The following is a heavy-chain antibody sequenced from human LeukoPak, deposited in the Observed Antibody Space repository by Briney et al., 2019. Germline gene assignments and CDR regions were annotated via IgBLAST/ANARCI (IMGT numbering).Heavy chain of an antibody. CDR1: GGSISSYY. CDR2: IYYSGST. D-gene: IGHD6-13*01. CDR3: ASPLFIAAAIDAFDI. J-gene: IGHJ3*02. V-gene: IGHV4-59*01. Sequence: SETLSLTCTVSGGSISSYYWSWIRQPPGKGLEWIGYIYYSGSTNYNPSLKSRVTISVDTSKNQFSLKLSSVTAADTAVYYCASPLFIAAAIDAFDIWGQGTMVTVSS.